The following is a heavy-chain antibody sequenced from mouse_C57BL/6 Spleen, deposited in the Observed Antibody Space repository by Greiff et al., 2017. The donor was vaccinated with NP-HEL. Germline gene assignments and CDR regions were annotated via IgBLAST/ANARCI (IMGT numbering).Heavy chain of an antibody. J-gene: IGHJ1*03. V-gene: IGHV5-16*01. CDR2: INYDGSST. Sequence: EVKVVESEGGLVQPGSSMKLSCTASGFTFSDYYMAWVRQVPEKGLEWVANINYDGSSTYYLDSLKSRFIISRDNAKNILYLQMSSLKSEDTATYYCARDGYAWYFDVWGTGTTVTVSS. D-gene: IGHD2-2*01. CDR3: ARDGYAWYFDV. CDR1: GFTFSDYY.